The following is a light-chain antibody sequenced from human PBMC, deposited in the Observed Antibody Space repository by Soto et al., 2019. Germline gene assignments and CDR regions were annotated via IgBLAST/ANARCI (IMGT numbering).Light chain of an antibody. V-gene: IGKV1-27*01. CDR2: AAS. CDR1: QGIRNY. Sequence: DIQMTQSPSSLSASVGDRVTITCRASQGIRNYLAWYQQKPGKVPKVLIYAASTLQSGVPSRFSGSGSGTDFTLTIRSLQPEDVATYYCQKYNSTLRTFGQGTKVAIK. CDR3: QKYNSTLRT. J-gene: IGKJ1*01.